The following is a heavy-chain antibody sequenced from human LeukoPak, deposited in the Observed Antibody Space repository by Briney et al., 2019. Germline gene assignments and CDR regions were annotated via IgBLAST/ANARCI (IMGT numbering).Heavy chain of an antibody. D-gene: IGHD3-10*01. Sequence: GSLRLSCAASGFTFSNAWMSWVRQAPGKGLEWVGRIKSKTDGGTTDYAAPVKGRFTISRDDSKNTLYLQMNSLKTEDTAVYYCTTPSYGSGLYYYYYYMDVWGKGTTVTISS. CDR3: TTPSYGSGLYYYYYYMDV. V-gene: IGHV3-15*01. CDR1: GFTFSNAW. J-gene: IGHJ6*03. CDR2: IKSKTDGGTT.